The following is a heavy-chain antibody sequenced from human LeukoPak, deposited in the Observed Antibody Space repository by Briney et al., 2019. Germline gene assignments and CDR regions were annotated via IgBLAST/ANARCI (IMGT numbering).Heavy chain of an antibody. J-gene: IGHJ6*03. CDR1: GGSFSGYY. D-gene: IGHD3-3*01. Sequence: SQTLSLTCAVYGGSFSGYYWSWIRQPPGKRLDWIGEINHSGSTNYNPSLKSRVTISVDTSKNQFSLKLSSVTAADTAVYYCARGWSGYYTDNYYYYMDVWGKGTTVTVSS. CDR2: INHSGST. CDR3: ARGWSGYYTDNYYYYMDV. V-gene: IGHV4-34*01.